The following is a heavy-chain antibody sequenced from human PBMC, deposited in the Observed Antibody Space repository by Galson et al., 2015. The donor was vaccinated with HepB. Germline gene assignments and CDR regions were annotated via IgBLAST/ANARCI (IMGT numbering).Heavy chain of an antibody. V-gene: IGHV3-23*01. CDR3: AKERGSERYGDYFDY. J-gene: IGHJ4*02. D-gene: IGHD4-17*01. CDR1: GFTFSSYA. CDR2: ISVSGDST. Sequence: SLRLSCAASGFTFSSYAMSWVRQAPGKGLEWVSAISVSGDSTYFADSVKGRFTISRDNSKNTLYLQMNSLRVEDTAVYFCAKERGSERYGDYFDYWGQGTLVTVSS.